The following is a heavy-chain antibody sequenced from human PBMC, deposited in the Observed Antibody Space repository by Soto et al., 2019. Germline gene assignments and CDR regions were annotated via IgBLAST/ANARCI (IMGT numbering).Heavy chain of an antibody. CDR2: INAGNGNT. Sequence: ASVKVSCKASGYTFTSYAMHWVRQAPGQRLEWMGWINAGNGNTKYSQKFQGRVTITRDTSASTAYMELSSLRSEDTAVYYCARVARLHYGSESYYDNWFDPWGQGTLVTVSS. J-gene: IGHJ5*02. CDR3: ARVARLHYGSESYYDNWFDP. CDR1: GYTFTSYA. D-gene: IGHD3-10*01. V-gene: IGHV1-3*01.